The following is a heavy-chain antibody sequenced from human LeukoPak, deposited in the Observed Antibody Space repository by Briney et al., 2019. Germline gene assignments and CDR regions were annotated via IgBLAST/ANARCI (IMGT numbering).Heavy chain of an antibody. CDR3: ARGAGIPYYFDY. Sequence: ASVKVSCKASGGTFSSYAISWVRQAPGQGLEWMGGIIPIFGTANYAQKFQGRVTITADESTSTAYMELSSLRSEDTAVYYCARGAGIPYYFDYWGQGTLVTVSS. D-gene: IGHD4/OR15-4a*01. J-gene: IGHJ4*02. CDR2: IIPIFGTA. V-gene: IGHV1-69*13. CDR1: GGTFSSYA.